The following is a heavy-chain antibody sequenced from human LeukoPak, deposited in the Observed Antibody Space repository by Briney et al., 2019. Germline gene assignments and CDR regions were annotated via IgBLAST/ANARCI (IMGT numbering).Heavy chain of an antibody. J-gene: IGHJ4*02. Sequence: ASVKVSCKASGYTFTSYDINWVRQATGQGLEWMGWMNPNSGNTGYAQKFQGRVTITRNTSISTAYMELSSLRSEDTAVYYCAKEMSYYHGSGTSSFDYWGQGTLVTVSS. D-gene: IGHD3-10*01. V-gene: IGHV1-8*03. CDR1: GYTFTSYD. CDR2: MNPNSGNT. CDR3: AKEMSYYHGSGTSSFDY.